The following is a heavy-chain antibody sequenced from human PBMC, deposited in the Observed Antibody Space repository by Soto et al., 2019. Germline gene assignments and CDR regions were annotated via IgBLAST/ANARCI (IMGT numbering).Heavy chain of an antibody. Sequence: SGPTLVNPTQTLTLTCTFSGFSLSTSRMSVAWIRQPPGKALVWLARIDWDDAKFFNTSLKTRLTVSKDTSKNQVVLALTNMDPVDSGTYYCARMIFGRTGEYYFDYWGQGILVTVSS. D-gene: IGHD3-3*01. J-gene: IGHJ4*02. CDR2: IDWDDAK. CDR3: ARMIFGRTGEYYFDY. CDR1: GFSLSTSRMS. V-gene: IGHV2-70*17.